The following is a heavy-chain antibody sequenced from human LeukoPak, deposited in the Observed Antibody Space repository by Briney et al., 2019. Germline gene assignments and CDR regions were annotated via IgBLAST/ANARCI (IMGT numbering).Heavy chain of an antibody. Sequence: GGSLRLSCAASGFTFSSYGMHWVRQAPGKGLEWVAVIWYDGSNKYYADSVKGRFTISRDNSKTSLYLQMNSLRAEDTAVYYCARDRYSSSSNYGVDVWGQGTTVTVSS. CDR1: GFTFSSYG. V-gene: IGHV3-33*01. J-gene: IGHJ6*02. CDR3: ARDRYSSSSNYGVDV. D-gene: IGHD6-6*01. CDR2: IWYDGSNK.